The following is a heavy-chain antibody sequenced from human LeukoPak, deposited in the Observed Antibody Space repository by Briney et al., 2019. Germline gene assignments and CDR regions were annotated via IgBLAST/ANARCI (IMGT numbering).Heavy chain of an antibody. Sequence: ASVKVSCKASGYTFTGYYMDWVRQAPGQGHEWMGWINPNSGGTNYAQTCQGRVTMSRDTSITTAYMELSRLRCGDTAVYYCARGSYQLLPYLDVWGKGTTVTVSS. V-gene: IGHV1-2*02. CDR1: GYTFTGYY. D-gene: IGHD2-2*01. CDR2: INPNSGGT. J-gene: IGHJ6*03. CDR3: ARGSYQLLPYLDV.